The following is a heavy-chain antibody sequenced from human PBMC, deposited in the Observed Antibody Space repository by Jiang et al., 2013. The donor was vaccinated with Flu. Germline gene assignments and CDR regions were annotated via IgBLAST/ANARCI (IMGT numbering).Heavy chain of an antibody. J-gene: IGHJ5*02. CDR2: IYYSGST. CDR1: GGSISSYY. Sequence: GSGLVKPSETLSLTCTVSGGSISSYYWSWIRQPPGKGLEWIGYIYYSGSTNYNPSLKSRVTISVDTSKNQFSLKLSSVTAADTAVYYCARVQAEQQLIEGNWFDPWGQGTL. D-gene: IGHD6-13*01. CDR3: ARVQAEQQLIEGNWFDP. V-gene: IGHV4-59*01.